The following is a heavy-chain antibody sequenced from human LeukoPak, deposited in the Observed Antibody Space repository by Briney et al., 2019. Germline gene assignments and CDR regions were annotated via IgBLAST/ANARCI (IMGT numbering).Heavy chain of an antibody. Sequence: AGGSLRLSCAASGFTFSIYAMSWVRQAPGKGLEWVANIKQDGSEKYYVDSVKGRFTISRDNAKNSLYLQMNSLRAEDTAVYYCARDGYSGSYGYWGQGTLVTVSS. CDR2: IKQDGSEK. V-gene: IGHV3-7*01. J-gene: IGHJ4*02. D-gene: IGHD1-26*01. CDR1: GFTFSIYA. CDR3: ARDGYSGSYGY.